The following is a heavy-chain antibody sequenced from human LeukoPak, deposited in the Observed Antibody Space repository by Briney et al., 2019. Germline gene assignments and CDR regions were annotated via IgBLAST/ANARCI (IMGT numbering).Heavy chain of an antibody. CDR2: IYSGGST. D-gene: IGHD3-22*01. CDR1: GFTVSSNY. V-gene: IGHV3-53*01. CDR3: ARGGVVVPFDY. J-gene: IGHJ4*02. Sequence: PGGSLRLSCAASGFTVSSNYMSWVRQAPGKGLDWVSVIYSGGSTYYADSVKGRFTISRDNSKNTLYLQMNSLRAEDTAVYYCARGGVVVPFDYWGQGTLVTVSS.